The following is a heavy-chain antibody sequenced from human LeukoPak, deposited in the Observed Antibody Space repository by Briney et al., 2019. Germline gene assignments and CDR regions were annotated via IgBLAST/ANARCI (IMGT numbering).Heavy chain of an antibody. D-gene: IGHD5-18*01. Sequence: GGSLRLPCAASGFTFSSYGMHWVRQAPGKGLEWVAVIWYDGSNKYYADSVKGRFTISRDNSKNTLYLQMNSLRAEDTAVYYCARFGDTATPLYYYGMDVWGKGTTVTVSS. CDR2: IWYDGSNK. V-gene: IGHV3-33*01. CDR3: ARFGDTATPLYYYGMDV. J-gene: IGHJ6*04. CDR1: GFTFSSYG.